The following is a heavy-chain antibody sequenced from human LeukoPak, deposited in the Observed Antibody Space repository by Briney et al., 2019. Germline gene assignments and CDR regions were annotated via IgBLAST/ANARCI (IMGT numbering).Heavy chain of an antibody. Sequence: ASVKVSCKASGYTFTSYYMHWVRQAPGQGLEWMGWINTYNSNTNYAQKLQGRVTMTTDTSTSTAYMELRSLRSDDTAVYYCARDPSGYAFDIWGQGTMVTVSS. V-gene: IGHV1-18*04. J-gene: IGHJ3*02. CDR1: GYTFTSYY. CDR2: INTYNSNT. D-gene: IGHD3-10*01. CDR3: ARDPSGYAFDI.